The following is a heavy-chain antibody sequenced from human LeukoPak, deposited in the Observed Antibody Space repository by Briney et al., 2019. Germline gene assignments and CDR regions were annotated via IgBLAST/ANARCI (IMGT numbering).Heavy chain of an antibody. CDR3: ARDPPGKGALDF. J-gene: IGHJ4*02. D-gene: IGHD3-16*01. CDR1: GGSLDSFY. CDR2: IYYSGTT. V-gene: IGHV4-59*01. Sequence: PSETLSLTCTVSGGSLDSFYWSWIRQPPGKGLEYIGYIYYSGTTSYDPSLKGRVTISVDMSKNQFSLKLISVTAADTAVYYCARDPPGKGALDFWGQGTLVTVPS.